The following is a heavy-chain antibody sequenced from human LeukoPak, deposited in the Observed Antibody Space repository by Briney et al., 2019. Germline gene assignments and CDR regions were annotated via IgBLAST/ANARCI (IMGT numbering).Heavy chain of an antibody. CDR3: ASDIVVVPAAMGSYYYYGMDV. V-gene: IGHV4-34*01. CDR1: GGSFSGYY. D-gene: IGHD2-2*01. J-gene: IGHJ6*02. CDR2: INHSGST. Sequence: PSETLSLTCAVYGGSFSGYYWSWIRQPPGKGLEWIGEINHSGSTNYNPSLKSRVTISVDTSKNQFFLKLSSVTAADTAVYYCASDIVVVPAAMGSYYYYGMDVWGQGTTVTVSS.